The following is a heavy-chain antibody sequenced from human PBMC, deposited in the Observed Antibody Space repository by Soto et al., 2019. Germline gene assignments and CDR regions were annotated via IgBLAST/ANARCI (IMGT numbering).Heavy chain of an antibody. V-gene: IGHV3-30*18. CDR2: ISYDGSNK. Sequence: GGSLRLSCAASGFTFSSYGMHWVRQAPGKGLEWVAVISYDGSNKYYADSVKGRFTISRDNSKNTLYLQMNSLRAEDTAVYYCAKSRHYYDSSGYYDYWGQGTLVTVSS. J-gene: IGHJ4*02. CDR3: AKSRHYYDSSGYYDY. D-gene: IGHD3-22*01. CDR1: GFTFSSYG.